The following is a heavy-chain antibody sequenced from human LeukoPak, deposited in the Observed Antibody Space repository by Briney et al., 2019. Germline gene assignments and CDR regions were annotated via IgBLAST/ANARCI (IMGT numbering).Heavy chain of an antibody. V-gene: IGHV4-59*01. CDR1: RDSISDDY. CDR2: ISYSGNT. CDR3: ARVHKYCTADNCYRDYYFDS. D-gene: IGHD2-15*01. J-gene: IGHJ4*02. Sequence: SSETLSLTCTVSRDSISDDYWSWIRQPPGKGLEYIAYISYSGNTNYNPALQSRLTISINTSKNQFSLELRSVTAADSAVYYCARVHKYCTADNCYRDYYFDSWGQGTLVTVSS.